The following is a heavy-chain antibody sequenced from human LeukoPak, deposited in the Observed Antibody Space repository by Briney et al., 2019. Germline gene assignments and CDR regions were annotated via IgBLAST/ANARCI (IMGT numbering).Heavy chain of an antibody. D-gene: IGHD6-19*01. CDR2: IGTAGDT. Sequence: GGSLRLSCAASGFTFSRYDMHWVRQATGKGLEWVPAIGTAGDTYYPGSVKGRFTISRENAKNSLYLQMNSLRAEDTAVYYCAREGRIAVAGTRGWSYYYYGMDVWGQGTTVTVSS. CDR1: GFTFSRYD. CDR3: AREGRIAVAGTRGWSYYYYGMDV. V-gene: IGHV3-13*01. J-gene: IGHJ6*02.